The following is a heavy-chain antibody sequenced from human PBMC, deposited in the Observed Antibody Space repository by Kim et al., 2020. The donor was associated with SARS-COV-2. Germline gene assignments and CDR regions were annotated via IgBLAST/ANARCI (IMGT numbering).Heavy chain of an antibody. D-gene: IGHD3-3*01. CDR3: ARFFLPDAFDI. CDR1: GFTFSSYS. V-gene: IGHV3-21*01. Sequence: GGSLRLSCAASGFTFSSYSMNWVRQAPGKGLECVSSISSSSSYIYYADSVKGRFTISRDNAKNSLYLQMNSLRAEDTAVYYCARFFLPDAFDIWGQGTMVTVSS. J-gene: IGHJ3*02. CDR2: ISSSSSYI.